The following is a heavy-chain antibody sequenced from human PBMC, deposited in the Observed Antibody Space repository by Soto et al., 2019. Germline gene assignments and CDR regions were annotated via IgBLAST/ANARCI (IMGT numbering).Heavy chain of an antibody. D-gene: IGHD2-2*01. CDR3: ARECSLVVPAVSNWFDP. V-gene: IGHV4-31*03. CDR2: IYYSGST. J-gene: IGHJ5*02. CDR1: GGSISSGGYY. Sequence: PSETLSLTCTVSGGSISSGGYYWSWIRQHPGKGLEWIGYIYYSGSTYYNPSLKSRVTISVDTSKNQFSLKLSSVTAADTAVYYCARECSLVVPAVSNWFDPWGQGTLVTVSS.